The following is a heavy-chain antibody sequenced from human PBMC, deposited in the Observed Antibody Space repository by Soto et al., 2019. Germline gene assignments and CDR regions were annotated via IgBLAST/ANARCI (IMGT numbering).Heavy chain of an antibody. Sequence: GGSLRLSCTASGFTFGDYAMSWFRQAPGKGLEWVGFIRSKAYGGTTEYAASVKGRFTISRDDSKSIAYLQMNSLKTEDTAVYYCTRTGITIFGVFDYWGQGTLVTVSS. CDR3: TRTGITIFGVFDY. J-gene: IGHJ4*02. CDR1: GFTFGDYA. CDR2: IRSKAYGGTT. V-gene: IGHV3-49*03. D-gene: IGHD3-3*01.